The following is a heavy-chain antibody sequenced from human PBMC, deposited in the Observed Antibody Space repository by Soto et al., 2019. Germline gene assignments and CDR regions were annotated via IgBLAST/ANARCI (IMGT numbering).Heavy chain of an antibody. V-gene: IGHV4-30-2*01. D-gene: IGHD3-10*01. Sequence: QLQLQESGSGLVKPSQTLSLTCVVSGGSISRGDFSWTWIRQPPGKGLEWVGYIYRSGSTYYNPSLKIPVSISLDKSKNQFSLNLTSVTAADTAVYYCARGKTNYFFDLWGQGHLVTVSS. CDR3: ARGKTNYFFDL. CDR1: GGSISRGDFS. CDR2: IYRSGST. J-gene: IGHJ4*02.